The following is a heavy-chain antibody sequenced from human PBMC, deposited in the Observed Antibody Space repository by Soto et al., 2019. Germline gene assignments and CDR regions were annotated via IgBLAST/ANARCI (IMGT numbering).Heavy chain of an antibody. CDR1: GFAFSLYD. D-gene: IGHD1-1*01. Sequence: QVQLVESGGGGVQPGRSLRLSCAASGFAFSLYDIHWVRQAPGKGLEWVSVISNDGSKEYYADSVSGRFSISRDNSRNTLFLRMNSLTTEDTAVYYCARDDLDVNGLSTTVGAGRVGDYCVQGNLVTV. CDR3: ARDDLDVNGLSTTVGAGRVGDY. V-gene: IGHV3-30*03. CDR2: ISNDGSKE. J-gene: IGHJ4*02.